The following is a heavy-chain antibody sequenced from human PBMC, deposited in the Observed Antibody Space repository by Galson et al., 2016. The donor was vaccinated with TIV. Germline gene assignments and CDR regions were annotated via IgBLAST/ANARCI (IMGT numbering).Heavy chain of an antibody. CDR3: AREGGTYFDSYYYGMVV. V-gene: IGHV3-21*01. CDR1: GFSFSTYS. D-gene: IGHD1-26*01. CDR2: ISETSSYT. Sequence: SLRLSCAASGFSFSTYSMNWVRQAPGKGLEWVSYISETSSYTYYADSVKGRFTISRDNSKYTLYLQMNSLRAEDTAVYYCAREGGTYFDSYYYGMVVWGQGTTVTVSS. J-gene: IGHJ6*02.